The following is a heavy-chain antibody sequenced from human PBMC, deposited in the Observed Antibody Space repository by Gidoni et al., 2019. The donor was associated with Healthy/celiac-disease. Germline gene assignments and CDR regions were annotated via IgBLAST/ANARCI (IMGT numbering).Heavy chain of an antibody. CDR1: GFTFSSYA. D-gene: IGHD3-3*01. Sequence: EVQLLESGGGLVQPGGSLRLSCAASGFTFSSYARSWVRQAPGKGLEWVSAISGSGGSTYYADSVKGRFTISRDNSKNTLYLQMNSLRAEDTAVYYCAKGGWSIFGVVIINWFDPWGQGTLVTVSS. CDR3: AKGGWSIFGVVIINWFDP. V-gene: IGHV3-23*01. CDR2: ISGSGGST. J-gene: IGHJ5*02.